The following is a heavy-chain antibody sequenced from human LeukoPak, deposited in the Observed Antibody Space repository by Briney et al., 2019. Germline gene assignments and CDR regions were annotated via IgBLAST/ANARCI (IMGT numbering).Heavy chain of an antibody. CDR2: ISAYNGNT. J-gene: IGHJ4*02. V-gene: IGHV1-18*01. CDR1: GYTFTSYG. CDR3: ARSTGNPIMMTFGGVIAPQWFDY. Sequence: ASVKVSCKASGYTFTSYGISWVRQAPGQGLEWMGWISAYNGNTNYAQKLQGRVTMTTDTSTSTAYMELRSLRSDDTAVYYCARSTGNPIMMTFGGVIAPQWFDYWGQGTLVTVSS. D-gene: IGHD3-16*02.